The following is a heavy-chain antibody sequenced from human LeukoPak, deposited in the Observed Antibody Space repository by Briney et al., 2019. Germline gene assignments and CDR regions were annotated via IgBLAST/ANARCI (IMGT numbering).Heavy chain of an antibody. V-gene: IGHV1-2*02. D-gene: IGHD3-16*01. CDR2: INPNSGRT. CDR3: ARVRVGEDLDY. J-gene: IGHJ4*02. CDR1: GYTFSCYY. Sequence: GASVTVSCKASGYTFSCYYMHWVRQAPGQGLEWMGWINPNSGRTNYAQKFQGRVTMTRDASISAAYMELSRLTSDDTAVYYCARVRVGEDLDYWGQGTLVTVSS.